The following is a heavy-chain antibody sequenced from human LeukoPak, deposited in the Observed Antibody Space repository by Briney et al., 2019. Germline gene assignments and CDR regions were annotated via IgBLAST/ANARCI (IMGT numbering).Heavy chain of an antibody. CDR1: GFTFSTYW. CDR3: ARDYAGPPDY. Sequence: AGGSLRLSCTASGFTFSTYWINWVRQSSGKGLVWVALINGDGSTTTHADSVKGRFTISRDNAKNTAYLQMNSLRDEDTAVYFCARDYAGPPDYWGQGTLVTVSA. CDR2: INGDGSTT. J-gene: IGHJ4*02. D-gene: IGHD6-13*01. V-gene: IGHV3-74*03.